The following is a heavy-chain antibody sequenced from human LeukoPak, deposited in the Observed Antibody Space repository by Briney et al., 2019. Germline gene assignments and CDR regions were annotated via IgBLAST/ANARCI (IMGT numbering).Heavy chain of an antibody. CDR1: GFTFDDYA. CDR3: AKDIYPQYYYDSSGYSTFDY. D-gene: IGHD3-22*01. Sequence: GGSLRLSCAASGFTFDDYAMHWVRQAPGKGLEWVSGISWNSGSIGYADSVKGRFTISRDNSKNTLYLQMNSLRAEDTAVYYCAKDIYPQYYYDSSGYSTFDYWGQGTLVTVSS. J-gene: IGHJ4*02. V-gene: IGHV3-9*01. CDR2: ISWNSGSI.